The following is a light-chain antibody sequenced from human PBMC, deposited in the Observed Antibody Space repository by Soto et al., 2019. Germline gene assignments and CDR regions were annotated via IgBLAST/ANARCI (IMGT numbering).Light chain of an antibody. V-gene: IGKV1-5*03. CDR3: QQYNSYSWS. J-gene: IGKJ1*01. Sequence: DIQMTPSPSTLSASVGDRVTITCRASQDINKWLAWYQQKPGTAPKLLISKASILESGVPSRFSGSGSGTDYTLIISSLQPDDFATYFCQQYNSYSWSFGQGTKVDIK. CDR2: KAS. CDR1: QDINKW.